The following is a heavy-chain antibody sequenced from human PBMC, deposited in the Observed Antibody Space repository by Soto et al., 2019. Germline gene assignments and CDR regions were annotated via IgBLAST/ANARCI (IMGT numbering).Heavy chain of an antibody. CDR3: ARDLPSVTRFDY. Sequence: QVQLVESGGGVVQPGRSLRLSCAASGFTFSSYGMHWVRQAPGKGLEWVAVIWYDGSNKYYADSVKGRFTISRDNSKNTLYLQMNSLRAEDTAVYYCARDLPSVTRFDYWGQGTLVTVSS. J-gene: IGHJ4*02. CDR2: IWYDGSNK. D-gene: IGHD4-17*01. CDR1: GFTFSSYG. V-gene: IGHV3-33*01.